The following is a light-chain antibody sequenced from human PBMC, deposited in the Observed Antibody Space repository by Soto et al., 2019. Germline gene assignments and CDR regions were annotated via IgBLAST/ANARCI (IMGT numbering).Light chain of an antibody. CDR1: QHVSSN. CDR2: RAS. V-gene: IGKV3-15*01. J-gene: IGKJ2*01. Sequence: EIVMTQSPATLSVSPGGSATVSCRASQHVSSNFAWYRQKPGQAPTLLIYRASTRATGIPARFSGSGSGTEFTLTISSLQPEDFAVYYCQQYNNWPYTFGQGTKLEIK. CDR3: QQYNNWPYT.